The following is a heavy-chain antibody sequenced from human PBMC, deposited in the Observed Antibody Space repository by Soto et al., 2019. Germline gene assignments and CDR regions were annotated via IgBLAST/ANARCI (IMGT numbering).Heavy chain of an antibody. Sequence: QVQLVQSGAEVKKPGASVKVSCKASGYTFTSYYMHWVRQAPGQGLEWMGIINPSGGSTSYAQKFQGRVTMTRDTSTSTVYMDLSSLRSQDTSSYYCARDPYCISTICSREWFDPWGQGTLVTVSS. CDR1: GYTFTSYY. D-gene: IGHD2-2*01. V-gene: IGHV1-46*01. CDR2: INPSGGST. CDR3: ARDPYCISTICSREWFDP. J-gene: IGHJ5*02.